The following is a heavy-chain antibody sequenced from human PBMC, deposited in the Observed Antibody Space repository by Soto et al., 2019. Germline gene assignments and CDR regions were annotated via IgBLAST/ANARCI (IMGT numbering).Heavy chain of an antibody. D-gene: IGHD6-13*01. Sequence: QVQLQESGPGLVKPSGTLSLTCAVSGGSISSSNWWSWVRQPPGKGLEWIGEIYHSGSTNYNPSLKGRVTISVDKAKNQFSLKLSSVTAADTAVYYGARDRGGFSSSSAGDYFDYWGQGPLVTVSS. CDR2: IYHSGST. J-gene: IGHJ4*02. CDR3: ARDRGGFSSSSAGDYFDY. V-gene: IGHV4-4*02. CDR1: GGSISSSNW.